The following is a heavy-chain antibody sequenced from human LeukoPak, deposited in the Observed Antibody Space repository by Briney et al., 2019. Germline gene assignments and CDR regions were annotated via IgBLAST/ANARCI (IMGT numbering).Heavy chain of an antibody. CDR1: GITLSVYW. J-gene: IGHJ4*02. CDR3: ARSGSGYFDH. V-gene: IGHV3-7*01. CDR2: IKQDGSEK. Sequence: PGGSLRLSCAASGITLSVYWMSWVRQAPGKGLEWVANIKQDGSEKYYRDSVQGRFTISRANAKNSLYLQMNSLRAEDTAVYYCARSGSGYFDHWGQGSLVTVSS.